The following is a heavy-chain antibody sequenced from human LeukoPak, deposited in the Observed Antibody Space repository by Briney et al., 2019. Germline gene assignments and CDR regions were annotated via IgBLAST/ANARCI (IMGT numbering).Heavy chain of an antibody. CDR1: GFTFSSYA. Sequence: GGSLRLSCAASGFTFSSYAMHWVRQAPGKGLEWVAVISYDGSNKCYADSVKGRFTISRDNSKNTLYLQMNSLRAEDTAVYYCARLLGHPYCSGGSCHDYWGQGTLVTVSS. J-gene: IGHJ4*02. CDR3: ARLLGHPYCSGGSCHDY. V-gene: IGHV3-30-3*01. CDR2: ISYDGSNK. D-gene: IGHD2-15*01.